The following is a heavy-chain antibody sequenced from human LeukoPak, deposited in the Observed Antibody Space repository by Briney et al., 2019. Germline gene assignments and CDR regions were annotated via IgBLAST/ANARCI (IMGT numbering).Heavy chain of an antibody. V-gene: IGHV3-23*01. Sequence: TGGSLTLSCAASEFTFSNYAMTWLRQAPGKGLEWVSGISGSGASTYYADSVKGRFTISRDNSKNTLYLQMNSLRAEDTAVYYCARCKGASAGSLEYWGQRTLVTVSS. CDR2: ISGSGAST. CDR1: EFTFSNYA. CDR3: ARCKGASAGSLEY. J-gene: IGHJ4*02. D-gene: IGHD2-15*01.